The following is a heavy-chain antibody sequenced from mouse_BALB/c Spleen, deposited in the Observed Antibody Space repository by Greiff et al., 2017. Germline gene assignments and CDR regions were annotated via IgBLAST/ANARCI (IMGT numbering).Heavy chain of an antibody. CDR3: ARSLLLRWAMDY. J-gene: IGHJ4*01. Sequence: EVMLVESGPSLVKPSQTLSLTCSVTGDSITSGYWNWIRKFPGNKLEYMGYISYSGSTYYNPSLKSRISITRDTSKNQYYLQLNSVTTEDTATYYCARSLLLRWAMDYWGQGTSVTVSS. CDR2: ISYSGST. D-gene: IGHD1-1*01. V-gene: IGHV3-8*02. CDR1: GDSITSGY.